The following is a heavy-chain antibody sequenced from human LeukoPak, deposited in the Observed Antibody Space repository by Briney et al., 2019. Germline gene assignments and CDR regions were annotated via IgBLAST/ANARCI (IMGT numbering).Heavy chain of an antibody. D-gene: IGHD2-2*01. V-gene: IGHV1-8*01. Sequence: ASVKVSCKASRYTLTRYDINWVRQATGQGLEWMGWMNSNSGNTGYAQKFQGRVTMTRNTPIRTAYMAPSSLRAEEPAVYYLPRGPRYQYYYMDVWGKGATVTISS. CDR1: RYTLTRYD. J-gene: IGHJ6*03. CDR3: PRGPRYQYYYMDV. CDR2: MNSNSGNT.